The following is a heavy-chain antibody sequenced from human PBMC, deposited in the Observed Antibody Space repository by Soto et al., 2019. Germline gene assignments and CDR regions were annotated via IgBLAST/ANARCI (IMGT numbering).Heavy chain of an antibody. CDR2: IVVGSGNT. V-gene: IGHV1-58*01. Sequence: SVKVSCKASGFTFTSSAVQWVRQARGQRLEWIGWIVVGSGNTNYAQKFQERVTITRDMSTSTAYMELSSLRSEDTAVYYCAASISSSWYGPDYWGQGTLVTVS. CDR1: GFTFTSSA. D-gene: IGHD6-13*01. CDR3: AASISSSWYGPDY. J-gene: IGHJ4*02.